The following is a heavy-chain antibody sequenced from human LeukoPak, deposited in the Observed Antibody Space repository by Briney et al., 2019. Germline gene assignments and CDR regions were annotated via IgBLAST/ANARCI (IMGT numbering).Heavy chain of an antibody. CDR3: AKGPLVIAVAPDY. V-gene: IGHV3-30*18. CDR2: ISFDGGNK. Sequence: PGGSLRLSCAVSGFTFSRNGMHWVRQAPGKGLEWVAVISFDGGNKFYGDSVKGRFSISRDNSKNTLYLQMNSLRADDTAVYYCAKGPLVIAVAPDYWGQGALVTVSS. CDR1: GFTFSRNG. J-gene: IGHJ4*02. D-gene: IGHD6-19*01.